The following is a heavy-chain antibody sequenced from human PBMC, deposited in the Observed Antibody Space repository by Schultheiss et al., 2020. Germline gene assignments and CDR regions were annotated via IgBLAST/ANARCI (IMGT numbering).Heavy chain of an antibody. CDR1: GGSISSYY. Sequence: SETLSLTCTVSGGSISSYYWSWIRQPPGKGLEWIGSIYYSGSTYYNPSLKSRVTISVDTSKNQFSLKLSSVTAADTAMYYCARGGDDCKTHVWGQGVLVTVSS. D-gene: IGHD5-24*01. V-gene: IGHV4-39*07. CDR2: IYYSGST. CDR3: ARGGDDCKTHV. J-gene: IGHJ1*01.